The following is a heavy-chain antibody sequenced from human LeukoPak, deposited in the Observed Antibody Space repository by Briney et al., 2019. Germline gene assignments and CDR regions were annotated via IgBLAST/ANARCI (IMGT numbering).Heavy chain of an antibody. CDR2: IKQDGSEK. CDR3: AREDGLLWFGELSDYFDY. V-gene: IGHV3-7*01. J-gene: IGHJ4*02. D-gene: IGHD3-10*01. CDR1: GFTFSSYW. Sequence: PGGSLRLSCAASGFTFSSYWMSWVRQAPGKRLEWVANIKQDGSEKYYVDSVKGRFTISRDNAKNSLYLQMNSLRAEDTAVYYCAREDGLLWFGELSDYFDYWGQGTLVTVSS.